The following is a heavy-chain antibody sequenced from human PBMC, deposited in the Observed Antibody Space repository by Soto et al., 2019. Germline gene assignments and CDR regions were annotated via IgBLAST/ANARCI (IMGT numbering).Heavy chain of an antibody. CDR3: AKDIGYYDSSAYYRKHYGMDV. Sequence: QVQLVESGGGVVQPARSLRLSCAASGFTFTNYGMHWVRQAPGKGLEWVAVISYHGSNKFYADSVKGRFTISRDNSKNTLYLQMDTLRAEDTAVYWCAKDIGYYDSSAYYRKHYGMDVWGQGTTVTVS. V-gene: IGHV3-30*18. D-gene: IGHD3-22*01. CDR1: GFTFTNYG. J-gene: IGHJ6*02. CDR2: ISYHGSNK.